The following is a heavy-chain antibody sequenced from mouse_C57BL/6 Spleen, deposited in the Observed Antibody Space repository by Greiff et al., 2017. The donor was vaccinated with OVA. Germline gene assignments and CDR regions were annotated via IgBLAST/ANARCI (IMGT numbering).Heavy chain of an antibody. CDR2: INPYNGGT. CDR1: GYTFTDYY. J-gene: IGHJ4*01. V-gene: IGHV1-19*01. Sequence: VQLQQSGPVLVKPGASVKMSCKASGYTFTDYYMNWVKQSHGKSLEWIGVINPYNGGTSYNQKFKGKATLTVDKSSSTAYMELNSLTSEDSAVYYCASGGSSLRAMDYWGQGTSVTVSS. CDR3: ASGGSSLRAMDY. D-gene: IGHD1-1*01.